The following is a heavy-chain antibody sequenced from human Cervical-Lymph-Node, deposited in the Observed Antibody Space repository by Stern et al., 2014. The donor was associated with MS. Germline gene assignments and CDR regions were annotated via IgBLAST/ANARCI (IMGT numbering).Heavy chain of an antibody. D-gene: IGHD4-11*01. CDR2: IVPIFGTA. J-gene: IGHJ6*02. Sequence: VQLEESGSEVKKPWSSVKVSCKASGGTFSSYAISWVRQAPGQGLEWMGGIVPIFGTANYAQNFQGSVTLIVEASQTQASMELFSLRSQDTAVYYCAKNSNPYHYYGLDLWGQGTTVTVSS. V-gene: IGHV1-69*01. CDR1: GGTFSSYA. CDR3: AKNSNPYHYYGLDL.